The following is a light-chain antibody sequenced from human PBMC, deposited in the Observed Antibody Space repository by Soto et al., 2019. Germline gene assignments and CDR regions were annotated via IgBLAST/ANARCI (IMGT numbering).Light chain of an antibody. V-gene: IGKV3-15*01. Sequence: EIVMTQSPATLSVSPGERASLSCRASQSVSSSLAWYHLKPGQTPRLLIYGASTRATGIPARFSGSGSGTEFILTISSLQSEDFAVYYCQQYNDWPLTFSGGTKVEIK. CDR1: QSVSSS. CDR3: QQYNDWPLT. J-gene: IGKJ4*01. CDR2: GAS.